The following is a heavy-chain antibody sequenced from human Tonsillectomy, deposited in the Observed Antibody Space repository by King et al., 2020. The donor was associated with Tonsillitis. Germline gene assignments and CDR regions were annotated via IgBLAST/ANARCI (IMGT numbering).Heavy chain of an antibody. J-gene: IGHJ4*02. D-gene: IGHD1-26*01. Sequence: QLQESGPGVVKPSETLSLTCTVSGGSISSGDHFWAWIRQPPGKGLEWIGYMSSSGTIFHNPSLKSRITISGGTSGNRFSLKLSSVTAADTAVYFCARYVSGGFDYWGQGALVTVSS. CDR3: ARYVSGGFDY. CDR1: GGSISSGDHF. CDR2: MSSSGTI. V-gene: IGHV4-39*01.